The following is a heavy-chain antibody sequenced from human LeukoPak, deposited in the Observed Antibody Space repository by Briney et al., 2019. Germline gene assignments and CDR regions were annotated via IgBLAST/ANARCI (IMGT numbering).Heavy chain of an antibody. CDR2: ISATGSTT. J-gene: IGHJ4*02. D-gene: IGHD5-24*01. CDR3: AKRGEMATKSLDY. V-gene: IGHV3-23*01. CDR1: GFTFSTYA. Sequence: GGSLRLSCAASGFTFSTYAMTWVRQAPGKGLESVSLISATGSTTYYAESVRGRFTISRDNSKNTLYLQMNSLRVEDTAVYYCAKRGEMATKSLDYWGQGTLVTVSS.